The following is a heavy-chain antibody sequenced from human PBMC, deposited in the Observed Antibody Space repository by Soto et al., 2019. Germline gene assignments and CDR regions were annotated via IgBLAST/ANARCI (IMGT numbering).Heavy chain of an antibody. J-gene: IGHJ5*02. V-gene: IGHV3-72*01. D-gene: IGHD1-26*01. CDR2: SRNKANSYTT. CDR3: ARVVGAPNWFDP. Sequence: EVQLVESGGGLVQPGGSLRLSCAASGFTFSDHQMDWVRQAPGKGLEWVGRSRNKANSYTTEYAASVKGRFTISRDDSNNSLYLQMNSLKIEDTAVYYCARVVGAPNWFDPWGQGTLVTVSS. CDR1: GFTFSDHQ.